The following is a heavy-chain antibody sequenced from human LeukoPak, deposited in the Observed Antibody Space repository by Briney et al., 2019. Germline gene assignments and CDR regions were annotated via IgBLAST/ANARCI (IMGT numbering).Heavy chain of an antibody. CDR2: INLKRGDDT. J-gene: IGHJ3*02. CDR1: GYTLTDYY. CDR3: ARDFARNAFDI. V-gene: IGHV1-2*02. Sequence: ASVKVSCKTSGYTLTDYYLHWVRQAPGQGLEWMGWINLKRGDDTYYAQNFQGRVTMTRDTSINTAYMELSTLRSDDTAVYYCARDFARNAFDIWGQGTMVTV. D-gene: IGHD3-3*01.